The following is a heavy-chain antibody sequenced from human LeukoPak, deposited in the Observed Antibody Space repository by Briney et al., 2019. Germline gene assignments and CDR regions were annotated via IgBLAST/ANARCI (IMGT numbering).Heavy chain of an antibody. CDR3: ARWSYYDSSGYRANFYYYMDV. J-gene: IGHJ6*03. CDR1: GFTFSSYA. CDR2: ISGSGGST. Sequence: GGSLRLSCAASGFTFSSYAMSWVRQAPGKGLEWVSAISGSGGSTYYADSVKGRFTISRDNSKNTLYLQMNSLRAEDTAVYYCARWSYYDSSGYRANFYYYMDVWGKGTTVTISS. V-gene: IGHV3-23*01. D-gene: IGHD3-22*01.